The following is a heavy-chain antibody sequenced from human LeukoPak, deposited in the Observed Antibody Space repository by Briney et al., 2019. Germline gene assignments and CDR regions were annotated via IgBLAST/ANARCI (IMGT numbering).Heavy chain of an antibody. J-gene: IGHJ4*02. Sequence: ASVKLSFNASGYTFISYYMHWVRQAPGQGLEWMGIINPSGLSTSYAQKFQGRVTMTRDTSTSTVYMELSSLRSEDTAVYYCARNCTSTSCCGPFDYWGQGTLVPVSS. CDR1: GYTFISYY. D-gene: IGHD2-2*01. CDR2: INPSGLST. V-gene: IGHV1-46*01. CDR3: ARNCTSTSCCGPFDY.